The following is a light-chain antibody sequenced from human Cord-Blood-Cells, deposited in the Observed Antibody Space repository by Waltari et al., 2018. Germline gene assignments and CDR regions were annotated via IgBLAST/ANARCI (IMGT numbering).Light chain of an antibody. J-gene: IGKJ1*01. Sequence: DIQMTQSPSTLSASVGDRVTITCRASQSISSWLAWYQQKPGKAPKLLIYDASSLESGVPSRFSVSGSGTESTLTISSLQPDDFATYSCQQYNSYSWTFGQGTKVEIK. CDR3: QQYNSYSWT. CDR1: QSISSW. V-gene: IGKV1-5*01. CDR2: DAS.